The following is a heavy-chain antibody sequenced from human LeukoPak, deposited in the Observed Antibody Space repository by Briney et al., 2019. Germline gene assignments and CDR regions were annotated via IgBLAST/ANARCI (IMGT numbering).Heavy chain of an antibody. D-gene: IGHD6-19*01. Sequence: GGSLRLSCAASGFTFSGYAMHWVRQASGKGLEWVGRIRSKANSYATAYAASVKGRFTISRDDSKNTAYLQMNSLKTEDTAVYYCTVVIAVAGTWGQGTLVTVSS. J-gene: IGHJ5*02. V-gene: IGHV3-73*01. CDR1: GFTFSGYA. CDR2: IRSKANSYAT. CDR3: TVVIAVAGT.